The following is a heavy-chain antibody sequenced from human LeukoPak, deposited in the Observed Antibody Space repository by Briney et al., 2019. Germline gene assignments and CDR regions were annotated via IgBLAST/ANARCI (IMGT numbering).Heavy chain of an antibody. D-gene: IGHD3-3*01. CDR2: ISYSVST. CDR3: ARDWASGITIFGVVTTSGWFDP. J-gene: IGHJ5*02. Sequence: SETLSLTCAVYGGSFSGYYWNWIRQPPGKGLEWIGYISYSVSTNYNPSLKSRVTISVDTSKNQFSLKLSSVTAADTAVYYCARDWASGITIFGVVTTSGWFDPWGQGTLVTVSS. CDR1: GGSFSGYY. V-gene: IGHV4-59*01.